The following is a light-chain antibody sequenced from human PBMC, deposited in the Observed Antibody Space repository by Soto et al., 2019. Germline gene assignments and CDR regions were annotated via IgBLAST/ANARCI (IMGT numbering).Light chain of an antibody. V-gene: IGLV2-14*01. J-gene: IGLJ1*01. Sequence: QSVLTQPASLSGSPGQSITISCTGTSGGVGGYNYVSWYQQHPGKAPKLMIYDVSNRPSGVSNRFSGSKSGNTASLTISGLQAEDEADYYCSSYTSSSTYVFGTGTKVTVL. CDR2: DVS. CDR3: SSYTSSSTYV. CDR1: SGGVGGYNY.